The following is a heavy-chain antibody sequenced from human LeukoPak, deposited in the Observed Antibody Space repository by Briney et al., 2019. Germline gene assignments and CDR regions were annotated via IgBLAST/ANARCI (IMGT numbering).Heavy chain of an antibody. Sequence: GGSLRLSCAASGFTFDDYAMHWVRQAPGKGLVWVSRIHSDGSSTVYADSVRGRFTISRDNAKNTLYLQMNSLRAEDTAVYYCARDRAGPDYWGQGTLVTVSS. CDR2: IHSDGSST. J-gene: IGHJ4*02. D-gene: IGHD6-19*01. CDR1: GFTFDDYA. CDR3: ARDRAGPDY. V-gene: IGHV3-74*01.